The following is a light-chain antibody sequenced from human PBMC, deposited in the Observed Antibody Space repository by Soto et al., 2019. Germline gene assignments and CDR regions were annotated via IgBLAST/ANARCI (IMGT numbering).Light chain of an antibody. CDR2: AAS. CDR1: QGISSY. Sequence: AIRMTQSPSSLSASTGDRVTITCRASQGISSYLAWYQQKPGKAPKLLIYAASTLQSGVPSRFGGSGSGTDFTLTISCLQSEDFAVYFCQQRNNWPWTFGQGTKVDIK. CDR3: QQRNNWPWT. V-gene: IGKV1-8*01. J-gene: IGKJ1*01.